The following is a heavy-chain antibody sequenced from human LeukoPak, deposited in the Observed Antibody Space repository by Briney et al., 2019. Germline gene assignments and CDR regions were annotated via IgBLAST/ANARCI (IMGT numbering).Heavy chain of an antibody. V-gene: IGHV3-15*04. CDR2: IASQTDGGRT. CDR1: GFTFRDAW. J-gene: IGHJ4*02. CDR3: STYASGSHVY. Sequence: PGGSLRLSCAASGFTFRDAWMSWVRQAPGKELEWVGRIASQTDGGRTDYAAPVKGRFAISRDDSKSTLYLQMSSLETEDTAVYYCSTYASGSHVYWGQGILVTVSS. D-gene: IGHD3-10*01.